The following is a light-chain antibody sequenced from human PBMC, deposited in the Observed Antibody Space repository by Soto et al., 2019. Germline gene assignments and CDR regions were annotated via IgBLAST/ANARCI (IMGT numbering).Light chain of an antibody. J-gene: IGKJ4*01. CDR2: DAS. Sequence: EIVLTQSPATLSLSPGERATLSCRASQSISYYLAWYQQKPGQAPRLLIQDASNRATGIPARFSGSGSGTGFPLTISSLEREDFAVYYCQQRSNWLTFGGGTKVEIK. CDR1: QSISYY. CDR3: QQRSNWLT. V-gene: IGKV3-11*01.